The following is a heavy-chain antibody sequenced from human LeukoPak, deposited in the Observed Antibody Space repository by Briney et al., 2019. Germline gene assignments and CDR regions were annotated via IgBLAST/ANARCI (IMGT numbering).Heavy chain of an antibody. CDR3: ARRRIFESLDY. Sequence: GESLRISCKGSGXSFTNYWITWLRQKPGKGLEWMGRIDPSDSYTDYSPSFQGHVSISADKSTNTAYLQWSSLQASDTAMYYCARRRIFESLDYWGQGILVTVSS. D-gene: IGHD3-9*01. CDR2: IDPSDSYT. V-gene: IGHV5-10-1*01. J-gene: IGHJ4*02. CDR1: GXSFTNYW.